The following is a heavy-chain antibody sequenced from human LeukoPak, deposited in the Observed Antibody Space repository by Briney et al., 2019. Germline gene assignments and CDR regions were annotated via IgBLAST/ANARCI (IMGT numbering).Heavy chain of an antibody. V-gene: IGHV3-72*01. Sequence: GGSLRLSCATSGFTLSEHYVDWVRQGPGKGLEWVGRSRNKAKSYTTEYTASAKGRFTISRDDSQNSVYLQMNSLRSEDTAVYSCAKVSDSTGYSYEYWGQGTLVTVSS. CDR1: GFTLSEHY. J-gene: IGHJ4*02. CDR3: AKVSDSTGYSYEY. D-gene: IGHD3-22*01. CDR2: SRNKAKSYTT.